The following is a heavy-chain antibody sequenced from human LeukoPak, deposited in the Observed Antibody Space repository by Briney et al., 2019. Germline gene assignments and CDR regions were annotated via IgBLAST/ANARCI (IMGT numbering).Heavy chain of an antibody. D-gene: IGHD1-26*01. CDR3: ARSLSGSPDY. CDR1: GFTFSDYY. CDR2: ISSSDNTI. J-gene: IGHJ4*02. V-gene: IGHV3-11*04. Sequence: GGSLRLSCAASGFTFSDYYMTWIRQAPGKGLEWVSCISSSDNTIYYADSVKGRFTISRDNAKNSLYLQMNSLRAEDTAVYYCARSLSGSPDYWGQGTLVTVSS.